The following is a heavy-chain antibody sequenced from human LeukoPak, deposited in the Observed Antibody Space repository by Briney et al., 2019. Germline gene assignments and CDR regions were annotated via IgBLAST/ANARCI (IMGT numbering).Heavy chain of an antibody. CDR2: INHSGST. V-gene: IGHV4-34*01. CDR1: GGSTSSYY. Sequence: SETLSLTCTVSGGSTSSYYWSWIRQPPGKGLEWIGEINHSGSTNYNPSLKSRVTISVDTSKNQFSLKLSSVTAADTAVYYCARARITMIVVVRSYLDYWGQGTLVTVSS. D-gene: IGHD3-22*01. CDR3: ARARITMIVVVRSYLDY. J-gene: IGHJ4*02.